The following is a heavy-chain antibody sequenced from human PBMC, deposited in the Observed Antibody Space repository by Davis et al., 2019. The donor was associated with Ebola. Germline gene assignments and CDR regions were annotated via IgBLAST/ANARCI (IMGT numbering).Heavy chain of an antibody. Sequence: SLKISCAASGFMFEDFAMSWVRQAPGKGLEWVSGISWNSASIAYADSVKGRFTISRDNGKKSLYLQMNSLRAEDTALYYCAKEALVVIAGTRWRSGMDVWGKGTTVTVSS. CDR2: ISWNSASI. CDR3: AKEALVVIAGTRWRSGMDV. D-gene: IGHD2-15*01. V-gene: IGHV3-9*01. J-gene: IGHJ6*03. CDR1: GFMFEDFA.